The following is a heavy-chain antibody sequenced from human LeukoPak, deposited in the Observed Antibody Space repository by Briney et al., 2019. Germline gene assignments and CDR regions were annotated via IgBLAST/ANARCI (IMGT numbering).Heavy chain of an antibody. CDR3: ARGPYDFWSGYRYFQH. CDR1: GGSISSYY. Sequence: SETLSLTCTVSGGSISSYYWSWIRQPPGKGLEWIGYIYYSGSTNYNPSLKSRVTISVDTSKNQFSLKLSSVTAADTAVYYCARGPYDFWSGYRYFQHWGQGTLVTVSS. CDR2: IYYSGST. V-gene: IGHV4-59*01. D-gene: IGHD3-3*01. J-gene: IGHJ1*01.